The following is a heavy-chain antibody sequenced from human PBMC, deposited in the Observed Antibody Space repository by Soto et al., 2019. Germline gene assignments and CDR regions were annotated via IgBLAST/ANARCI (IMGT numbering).Heavy chain of an antibody. CDR2: IKQDGSEK. CDR3: ARVRTPFKYYFDY. V-gene: IGHV3-7*01. Sequence: EVQLVESGGGLVQPGGSLRLSCAASGFTSSSYWMSWVRQAPGKGLEWVANIKQDGSEKYYVDSVKGRFTISRDNAKNSLYLQMNSLRAEDTAVYYCARVRTPFKYYFDYWGQGTLVTVSS. CDR1: GFTSSSYW. J-gene: IGHJ4*02.